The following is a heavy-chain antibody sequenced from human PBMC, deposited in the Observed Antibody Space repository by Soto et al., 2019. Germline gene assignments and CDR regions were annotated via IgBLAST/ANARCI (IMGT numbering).Heavy chain of an antibody. V-gene: IGHV3-13*01. CDR2: IGISGDT. CDR1: GFNFRSYD. D-gene: IGHD3-10*01. J-gene: IGHJ6*02. CDR3: VRFSGVTLPHYYGMDV. Sequence: GGSLRLSCAASGFNFRSYDMHWVRQSTGKGLEWVSGIGISGDTFYLGSVKGRFTTSRENAKNSLNLQMNDLRVGDTAVYYCVRFSGVTLPHYYGMDVWGQGTTVTVSS.